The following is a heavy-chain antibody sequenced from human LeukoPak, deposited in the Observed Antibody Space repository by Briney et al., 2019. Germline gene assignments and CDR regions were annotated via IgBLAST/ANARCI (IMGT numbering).Heavy chain of an antibody. D-gene: IGHD5-18*01. CDR1: GFTFDDYA. Sequence: GRSLRLSCTASGFTFDDYAMHWVRQAPRKGLEWVSGISWNSGSIGYADSVKGRFTISRDNAKNSLYLQMNSLRAEDTALYYCAKDIGFVLDTAMFDYWGQGTLVTVSS. V-gene: IGHV3-9*01. CDR2: ISWNSGSI. J-gene: IGHJ4*02. CDR3: AKDIGFVLDTAMFDY.